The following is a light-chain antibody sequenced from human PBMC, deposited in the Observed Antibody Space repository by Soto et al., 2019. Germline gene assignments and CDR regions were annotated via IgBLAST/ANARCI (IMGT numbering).Light chain of an antibody. V-gene: IGLV1-51*01. CDR3: GTWDSSLSAVV. J-gene: IGLJ2*01. CDR1: SSNIGRND. Sequence: QSVLTQPPSVSAAPGQKVIISCSGSSSNIGRNDVSWYQQVPGTAPKLLTYENNRRPSGIPDRFSGSRSGTSATLGITGLQTGDEADYYCGTWDSSLSAVVFSGGTKVTVL. CDR2: ENN.